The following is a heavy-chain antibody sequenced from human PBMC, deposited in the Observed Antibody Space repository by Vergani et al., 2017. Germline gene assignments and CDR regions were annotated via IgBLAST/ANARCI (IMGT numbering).Heavy chain of an antibody. D-gene: IGHD1-26*01. CDR3: AGVGWGVSPWEMPISTRDGRLVI. V-gene: IGHV1-69*14. J-gene: IGHJ3*02. CDR1: GGSFINFV. Sequence: QVQVVQSGAEVKKPGSSVKVSCKTSGGSFINFVITWVRQAPGQGLEWVGSVIPMFGTTNHAQKFQGRVSFTADKSSNTAYMDLSSLTSDDTAIYCCAGVGWGVSPWEMPISTRDGRLVIWGPGTVVAVS. CDR2: VIPMFGTT.